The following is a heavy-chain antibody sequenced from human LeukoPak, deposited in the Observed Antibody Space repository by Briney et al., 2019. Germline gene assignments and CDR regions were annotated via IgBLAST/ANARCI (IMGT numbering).Heavy chain of an antibody. CDR2: IKQDESEK. V-gene: IGHV3-7*05. CDR1: GFTLSNYW. D-gene: IGHD6-13*01. Sequence: GGSLRLSCTASGFTLSNYWMSWVRQTPEKGLEWVANIKQDESEKVYVGSVKGRFTISRDNAKSSLYLQMSGLRAGDTAVYYCARDPYSSTWSYGMDIWGQGTTVIVSS. J-gene: IGHJ6*02. CDR3: ARDPYSSTWSYGMDI.